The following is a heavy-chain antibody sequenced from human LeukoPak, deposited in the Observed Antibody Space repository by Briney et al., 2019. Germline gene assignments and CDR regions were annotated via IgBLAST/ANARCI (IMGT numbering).Heavy chain of an antibody. CDR3: ARDGGYGGFDY. CDR1: GFTFSDFW. CDR2: MKQDGSEK. D-gene: IGHD5-12*01. J-gene: IGHJ4*02. V-gene: IGHV3-7*01. Sequence: QSGGSLRLSCAASGFTFSDFWMIWVRQAPGKGLEWVANMKQDGSEKYYVDSVKGRFTIFRDHAENSLYLQMNSLKAEDTAVYYCARDGGYGGFDYWGQGTLVTVSS.